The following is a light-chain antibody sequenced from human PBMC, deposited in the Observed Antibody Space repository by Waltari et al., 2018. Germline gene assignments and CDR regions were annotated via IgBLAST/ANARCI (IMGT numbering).Light chain of an antibody. V-gene: IGLV4-69*01. CDR3: QTGGHGTWV. Sequence: QLVVTQSPSASASLGASVKLTCTLSSGHSSNIIAWHQQQPEKGPRYLMKVNSDGSHSKGDEIPDRFSGSSSGAERYLTISSLQSEDEAEYYCQTGGHGTWVFGGGTKLTVL. J-gene: IGLJ3*02. CDR2: VNSDGSH. CDR1: SGHSSNI.